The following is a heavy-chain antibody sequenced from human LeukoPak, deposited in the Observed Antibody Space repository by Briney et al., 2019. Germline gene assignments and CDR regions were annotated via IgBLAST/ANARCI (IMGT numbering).Heavy chain of an antibody. CDR1: GFTFSSYS. J-gene: IGHJ3*02. CDR3: ARMDALDI. Sequence: PGGSLRLSCAASGFTFSSYSMNWVRQAPGKGLEWVSYISSSNSTIYYADSVKGRFTISRDNAKNSLDLQMNSLRAEDTAVYYCARMDALDIWGQGTMVTVSS. V-gene: IGHV3-48*01. CDR2: ISSSNSTI. D-gene: IGHD3/OR15-3a*01.